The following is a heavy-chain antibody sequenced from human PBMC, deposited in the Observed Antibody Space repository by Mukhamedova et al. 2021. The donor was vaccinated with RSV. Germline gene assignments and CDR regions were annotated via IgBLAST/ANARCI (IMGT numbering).Heavy chain of an antibody. J-gene: IGHJ6*03. CDR3: ARADYDFWRYMDV. V-gene: IGHV3-21*01. D-gene: IGHD3-3*01. Sequence: GKGLEWVSSISSSSSYIYYADSVKGRFTISRDNAKNSLYLHMNSLRAEDTAVYYCARADYDFWRYMDVWGKGTPVTVSS. CDR2: ISSSSSYI.